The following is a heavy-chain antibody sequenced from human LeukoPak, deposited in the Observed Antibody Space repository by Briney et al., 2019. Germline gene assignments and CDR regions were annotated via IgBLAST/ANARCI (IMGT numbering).Heavy chain of an antibody. CDR3: VRPVYFAADY. Sequence: GGSLRLSCAASGFTLTSHWMSWVRQAPGKGLEWVANIKQDGSEKFYVDSVKGRFTISRDNAKKSLYLQMNSLRAEDTAVYYCVRPVYFAADYWGEGTLVTVSS. V-gene: IGHV3-7*01. J-gene: IGHJ4*02. D-gene: IGHD5/OR15-5a*01. CDR2: IKQDGSEK. CDR1: GFTLTSHW.